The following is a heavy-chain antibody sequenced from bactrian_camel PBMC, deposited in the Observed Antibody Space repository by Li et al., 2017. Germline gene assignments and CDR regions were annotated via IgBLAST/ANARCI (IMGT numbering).Heavy chain of an antibody. CDR2: IATGSGNT. CDR3: AATSYGLVLSCSAALADFGY. CDR1: GYTYNRNC. V-gene: IGHV3S1*01. J-gene: IGHJ6*01. Sequence: HVQLVESGGGSALAGGSVRLSCAASGYTYNRNCMAWFRQAPGKEREGVARIATGSGNTYYADSVKGRFTISRDSAKNTLYLQMNNLKPEDTAMYYCAATSYGLVLSCSAALADFGYWGQGTQVTVS. D-gene: IGHD3*01.